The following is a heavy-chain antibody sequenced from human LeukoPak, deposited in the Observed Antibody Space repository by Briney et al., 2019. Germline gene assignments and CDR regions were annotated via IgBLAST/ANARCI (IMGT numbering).Heavy chain of an antibody. V-gene: IGHV3-23*01. J-gene: IGHJ3*02. D-gene: IGHD6-13*01. CDR3: AKGYSSIWYDGDAFDS. CDR1: GFTFSSYA. CDR2: ISGSGGST. Sequence: GGSLRLSCAASGFTFSSYAMRWVRQAPGKGLEWVSAISGSGGSTYYADSVKGRFTISRDNSKNTLYLQMNSLRAEDTAVYYCAKGYSSIWYDGDAFDSWGQGTMVTVCS.